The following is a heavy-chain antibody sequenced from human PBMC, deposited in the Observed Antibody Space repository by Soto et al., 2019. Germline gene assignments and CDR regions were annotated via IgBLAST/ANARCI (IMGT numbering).Heavy chain of an antibody. Sequence: QVQLMESGGGVVQPGRSLRLSCAASGFTFKTYGMHWVRQVPGKGLQWVAALSYDGVNKFYVDSVKGRFTVSRGNSKNTVSLEMSSLRADDSAVYYCARDRGHVEWLPRQIDYWGQGTTVTVSS. D-gene: IGHD3-3*01. CDR2: LSYDGVNK. CDR3: ARDRGHVEWLPRQIDY. J-gene: IGHJ4*02. CDR1: GFTFKTYG. V-gene: IGHV3-30*03.